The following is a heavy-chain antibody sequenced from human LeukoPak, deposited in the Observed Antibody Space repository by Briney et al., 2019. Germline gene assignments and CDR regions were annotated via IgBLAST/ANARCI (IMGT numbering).Heavy chain of an antibody. Sequence: ASVKVSCKASGYTFTAYYVHWVRQAPGQGLEWMGWINPNSGGANYEQEFQGRVTMTRDTSISTAYLELSRLRPDDTAVYYCARDRGNYYGSGSYYIPWGQGTLVTVSS. J-gene: IGHJ5*02. V-gene: IGHV1-2*02. CDR3: ARDRGNYYGSGSYYIP. CDR2: INPNSGGA. D-gene: IGHD3-10*01. CDR1: GYTFTAYY.